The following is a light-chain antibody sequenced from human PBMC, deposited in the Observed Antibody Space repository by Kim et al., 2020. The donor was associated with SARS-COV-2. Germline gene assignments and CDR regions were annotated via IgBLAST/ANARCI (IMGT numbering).Light chain of an antibody. CDR1: SGSIASNY. V-gene: IGLV6-57*01. CDR2: EDN. J-gene: IGLJ3*02. CDR3: QSYDSSNQVV. Sequence: KTVTISCTRSSGSIASNYVQWYQQRPGSSPTTVIYEDNQRPSGVPDRFSGSIDSSSNSASLTISGLKTEDEADYYCQSYDSSNQVVFGGGTQLTVL.